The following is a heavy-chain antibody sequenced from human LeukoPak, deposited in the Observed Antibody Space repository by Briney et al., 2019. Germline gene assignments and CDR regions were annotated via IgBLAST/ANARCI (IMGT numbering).Heavy chain of an antibody. J-gene: IGHJ4*02. Sequence: SETLSLTCTVSGGSFSSYYWSWVRQPAGKGLEWIGRIYTSGSTNYNPSLTSRVTMSVDTSKNQFSLKLSSVTAADTAVYYCARDPGGYDSSGYYYEENYFDYWGQGTLVTVSS. V-gene: IGHV4-4*07. CDR3: ARDPGGYDSSGYYYEENYFDY. CDR1: GGSFSSYY. CDR2: IYTSGST. D-gene: IGHD3-22*01.